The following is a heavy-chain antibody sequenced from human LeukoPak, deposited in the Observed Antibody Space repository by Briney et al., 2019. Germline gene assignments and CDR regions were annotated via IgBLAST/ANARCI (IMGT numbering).Heavy chain of an antibody. CDR1: GGSISSSSYY. CDR2: IYYSGST. J-gene: IGHJ4*02. Sequence: PSETLSLTCTVSGGSISSSSYYWGWIRQPPGKGLEWIGSIYYSGSTYYNPSLKSRVTISVDTSKNQFSLKLSSVTAADTAVYYCARPGDYYDSSGYNWGQGTLVTLSS. V-gene: IGHV4-39*01. D-gene: IGHD3-22*01. CDR3: ARPGDYYDSSGYN.